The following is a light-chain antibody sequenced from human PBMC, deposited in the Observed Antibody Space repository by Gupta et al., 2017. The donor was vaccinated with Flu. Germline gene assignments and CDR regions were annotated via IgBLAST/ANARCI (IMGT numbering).Light chain of an antibody. CDR3: RSYAGSNPYV. Sequence: QSALTQPPSASGSPGQSVTISCTGTSSDVGGYNYVSWYQQHPGKAPTLMIYEVSKRPAGVPDRFSGSKSGNTASLTVSGLQAEDEDDYYCRSYAGSNPYVFGTGTKVTVL. CDR1: SSDVGGYNY. CDR2: EVS. V-gene: IGLV2-8*01. J-gene: IGLJ1*01.